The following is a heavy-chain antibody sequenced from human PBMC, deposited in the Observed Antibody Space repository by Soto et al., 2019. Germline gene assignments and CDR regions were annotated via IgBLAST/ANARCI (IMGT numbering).Heavy chain of an antibody. CDR2: IYYSGST. CDR3: ARYNGYDFYYYYYMDV. Sequence: PSETLSLTCTVSGGSISSYYWSWIRQPPGKGLEWIGYIYYSGSTNYNPSLKSRVTISVDTSKNQFSLKLSSVTAADTAVYYCARYNGYDFYYYYYMDVWGKGTTVTVSS. D-gene: IGHD5-12*01. J-gene: IGHJ6*03. V-gene: IGHV4-59*01. CDR1: GGSISSYY.